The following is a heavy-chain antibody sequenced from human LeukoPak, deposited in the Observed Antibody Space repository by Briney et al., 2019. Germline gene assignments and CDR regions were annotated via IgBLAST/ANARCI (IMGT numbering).Heavy chain of an antibody. CDR2: LYYSGST. CDR3: ARQFLVGSTFHAFDL. CDR1: GGSISSSSYY. Sequence: PSETLSLTCTVSGGSISSSSYYWGWIRQPPGKGLEWIGSLYYSGSTYYNPSLESRVTMSVDTSKKQFSLKLTSVTAADMAVYFCARQFLVGSTFHAFDLWGQGTRVTVSS. J-gene: IGHJ3*01. D-gene: IGHD1-26*01. V-gene: IGHV4-39*07.